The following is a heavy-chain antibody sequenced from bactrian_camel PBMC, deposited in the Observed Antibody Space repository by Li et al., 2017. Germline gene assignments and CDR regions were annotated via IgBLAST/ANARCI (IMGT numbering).Heavy chain of an antibody. CDR3: ALEAWAATCPPALNQWEY. J-gene: IGHJ4*01. V-gene: IGHV3S1*01. CDR2: LDTRDDSI. CDR1: GYTSGIDR. Sequence: HVQLVESGGASVQAGGSLRLSCAASGYTSGIDRMAWFRQAPGKEREGVAFLDTRDDSIRYADSVKGRFTISRDKAKNTLFLQMNSLTPQDTGRYSCALEAWAATCPPALNQWEYWGQGTQVTVS. D-gene: IGHD1*01.